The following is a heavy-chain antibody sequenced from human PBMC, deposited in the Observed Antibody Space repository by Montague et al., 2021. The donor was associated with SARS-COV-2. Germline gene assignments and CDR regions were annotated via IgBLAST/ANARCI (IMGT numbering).Heavy chain of an antibody. J-gene: IGHJ6*02. CDR2: IDDGGTT. CDR1: GGSLSTYY. V-gene: IGHV4-59*08. CDR3: ARNAYNHYGLDV. Sequence: SETLSLTCSVSGGSLSTYYWGWIRQPPGKGLEWIGYIDDGGTTRXNPXLRSRATISLDLSRNQFSLDLNSVTAADTAVYYCARNAYNHYGLDVWGQGTTVTVSS.